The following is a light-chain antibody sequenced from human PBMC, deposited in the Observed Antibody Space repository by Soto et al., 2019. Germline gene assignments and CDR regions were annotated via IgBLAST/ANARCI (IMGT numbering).Light chain of an antibody. Sequence: QSALTQPASVSGSPGQSIVISCTGTSSDIGSFNYVSWYQQYPGQVPKLMVYDVNTRPSGVSNRFSGSKSGNTASLIISGLQADDEADYYCCSYTTTDIYVFGTGTKVTVL. CDR2: DVN. V-gene: IGLV2-14*03. CDR1: SSDIGSFNY. J-gene: IGLJ1*01. CDR3: CSYTTTDIYV.